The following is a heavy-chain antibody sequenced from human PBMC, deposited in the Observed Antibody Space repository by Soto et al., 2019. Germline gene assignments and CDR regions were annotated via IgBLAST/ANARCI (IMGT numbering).Heavy chain of an antibody. Sequence: QVQLHESGPGPLKASETLSLICTVSGDSMTSFYWTWIRQPPGKDLEWIGQIYYSGSTTYNPSLKRRVTISIDTSKNQFSLRLTSLTAAATAVYYCARAGQPVRFFDYWGQGALVAVSS. CDR3: ARAGQPVRFFDY. D-gene: IGHD1-1*01. CDR2: IYYSGST. CDR1: GDSMTSFY. J-gene: IGHJ4*02. V-gene: IGHV4-59*01.